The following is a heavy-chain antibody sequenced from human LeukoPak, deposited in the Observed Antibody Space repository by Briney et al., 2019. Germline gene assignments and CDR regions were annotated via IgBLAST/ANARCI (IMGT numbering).Heavy chain of an antibody. CDR2: IKPDESEK. V-gene: IGHV3-7*01. Sequence: GGSLRLSCVASGFTFTAYWMSWFRQAPGKGLEWVANIKPDESEKYYVDSVKGRFTISRDNAENSLYLQMNNLRAEDTAVYYCAKWKSGGIESWGQGALVAVSS. CDR1: GFTFTAYW. D-gene: IGHD1-1*01. J-gene: IGHJ4*02. CDR3: AKWKSGGIES.